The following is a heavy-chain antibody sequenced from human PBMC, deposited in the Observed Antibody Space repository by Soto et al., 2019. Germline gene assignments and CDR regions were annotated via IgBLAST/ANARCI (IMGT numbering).Heavy chain of an antibody. CDR1: GLSVSNNH. CDR2: IHGGGSA. CDR3: AGRLTTAASLDY. Sequence: VQLVESGGGLIQPGGSLRLSCAASGLSVSNNHMTWVRQAPGKGLEWVSLIHGGGSAYYADSVKGRFTISRDNSKNTLCLQMDSLRAEDTAIYYCAGRLTTAASLDYWGQGTLVTVSS. J-gene: IGHJ4*02. D-gene: IGHD1-1*01. V-gene: IGHV3-53*01.